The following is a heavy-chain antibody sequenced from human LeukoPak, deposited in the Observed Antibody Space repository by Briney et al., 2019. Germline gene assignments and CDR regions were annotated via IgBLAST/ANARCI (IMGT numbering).Heavy chain of an antibody. D-gene: IGHD6-6*01. Sequence: SQTLSLTCTVSGGSISSGGYYWSWIRQHPGKGLEWIGYIYYSGSTYYSPSLKSRVTISVDTSKNQFSLKLSSVTTADTAVYYCARQSIAARSFDYWGQGTLVTVSS. CDR1: GGSISSGGYY. CDR2: IYYSGST. CDR3: ARQSIAARSFDY. J-gene: IGHJ4*02. V-gene: IGHV4-31*03.